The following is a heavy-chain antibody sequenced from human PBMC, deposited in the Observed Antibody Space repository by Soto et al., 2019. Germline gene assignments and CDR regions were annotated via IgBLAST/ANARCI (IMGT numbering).Heavy chain of an antibody. CDR1: GYTFTNYA. V-gene: IGHV1-3*05. CDR3: ARDSGGADS. D-gene: IGHD3-10*01. J-gene: IGHJ4*02. CDR2: INAGNGNT. Sequence: QVQLVQSGAEDKKPGASVKVSCKASGYTFTNYAMHWVRQAPGQRLEWRGWINAGNGNTKYSQKFQGRVTISRDTSARTAYMALSRLRSEDTAVYYGARDSGGADSWGQATLVTVSS.